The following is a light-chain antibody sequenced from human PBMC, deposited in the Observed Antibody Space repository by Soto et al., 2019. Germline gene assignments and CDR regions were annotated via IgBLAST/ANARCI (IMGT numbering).Light chain of an antibody. CDR2: DAS. V-gene: IGKV3-11*01. J-gene: IGKJ4*01. CDR3: QQRNPLT. CDR1: QSVSSY. Sequence: EIVMTQSPATLSVSPGERATLSCRASQSVSSYLAWYQQKPGQAPRLLIYDASTRATGIPARFSGGGSGTDFTLTISSLEPEDFAVYYCQQRNPLTFGGGTKVDIK.